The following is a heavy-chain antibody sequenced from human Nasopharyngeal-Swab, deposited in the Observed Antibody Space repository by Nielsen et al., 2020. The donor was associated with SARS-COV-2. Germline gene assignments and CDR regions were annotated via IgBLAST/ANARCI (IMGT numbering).Heavy chain of an antibody. CDR3: ARGYCSSTSCYVMDV. Sequence: ASVKVSCKASGYTFTSYDINWVRQATGQGLEWMGWMNPNSGNTGYAQKFQGRVTMTRDTSISTAYMELSRLRSDDTAVYYCARGYCSSTSCYVMDVWGQGTTVTVSS. V-gene: IGHV1-8*01. J-gene: IGHJ6*02. D-gene: IGHD2-2*01. CDR1: GYTFTSYD. CDR2: MNPNSGNT.